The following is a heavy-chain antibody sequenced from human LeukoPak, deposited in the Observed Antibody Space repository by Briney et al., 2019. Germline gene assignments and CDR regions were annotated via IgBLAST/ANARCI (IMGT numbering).Heavy chain of an antibody. CDR1: GFTFSSYA. CDR2: ISGSGGST. CDR3: AKKSPGRYCSSTSCEDY. D-gene: IGHD2-2*01. J-gene: IGHJ4*02. Sequence: GGSLRLSCAASGFTFSSYAMSWVRQAPGKGLEWVSAISGSGGSTYYADSVKGRFTISRDNSKNTLYLQMNSLRAEDTAVYYCAKKSPGRYCSSTSCEDYWGQGTLVTVSS. V-gene: IGHV3-23*01.